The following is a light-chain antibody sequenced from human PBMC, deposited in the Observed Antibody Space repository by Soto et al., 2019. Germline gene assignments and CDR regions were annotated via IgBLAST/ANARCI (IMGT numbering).Light chain of an antibody. J-gene: IGKJ4*01. CDR2: DAS. Sequence: EIVLTQSPATLSLSPGERATLSCRASQSVSRYLAWYQQKPGQAPRLLIYDASNRSTGIPARFSGSGSGTEFTLTISSLEPEDFAVYYCQQRSHWPPLTFGGGTKVEIK. CDR1: QSVSRY. CDR3: QQRSHWPPLT. V-gene: IGKV3-11*01.